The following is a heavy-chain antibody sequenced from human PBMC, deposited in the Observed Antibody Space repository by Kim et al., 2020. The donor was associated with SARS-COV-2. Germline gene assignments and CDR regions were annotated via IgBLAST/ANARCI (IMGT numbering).Heavy chain of an antibody. D-gene: IGHD6-13*01. V-gene: IGHV3-7*01. CDR2: IKQDGTEK. J-gene: IGHJ4*02. Sequence: GGSLRLSCVASGFTLKTYWMSWVRQAPGKGLEWVASIKQDGTEKYYVDSVKGRFTISRDNAKNSLYLQMSSLRAEDTAMYFCARETGTWYIHYFDYWGQGMLVTVSS. CDR1: GFTLKTYW. CDR3: ARETGTWYIHYFDY.